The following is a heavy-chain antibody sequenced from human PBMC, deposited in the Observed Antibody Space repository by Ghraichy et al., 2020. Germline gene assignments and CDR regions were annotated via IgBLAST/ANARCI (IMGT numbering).Heavy chain of an antibody. V-gene: IGHV3-30-3*01. J-gene: IGHJ4*01. Sequence: GGSLRLSCAASEFTFSAYAMHWVRQAPGKGLEWVAHISYDGSNKYYADSVKGRLTISRDNSKNTLYLQMDSLRTEDTAVYYCAREYTVQSSGNRKYDHWSHGTLVTVSS. D-gene: IGHD6-19*01. CDR2: ISYDGSNK. CDR3: AREYTVQSSGNRKYDH. CDR1: EFTFSAYA.